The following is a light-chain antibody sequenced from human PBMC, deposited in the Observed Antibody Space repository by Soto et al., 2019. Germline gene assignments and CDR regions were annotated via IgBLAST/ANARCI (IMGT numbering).Light chain of an antibody. V-gene: IGLV2-14*01. Sequence: QAAGTEPCCVCGSPAQSLTFSCTRTSIDIAPYNYVSWYQQHPGKAPKLIIYEVSYRPSGISNRFSGSKSGNTASLTISGLQAEDEADYYCSSYTSSTNYVFGTGTKVTVL. CDR2: EVS. CDR3: SSYTSSTNYV. CDR1: SIDIAPYNY. J-gene: IGLJ1*01.